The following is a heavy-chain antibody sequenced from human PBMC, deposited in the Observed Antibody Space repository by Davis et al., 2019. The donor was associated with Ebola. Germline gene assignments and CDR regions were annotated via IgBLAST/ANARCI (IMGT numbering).Heavy chain of an antibody. V-gene: IGHV4-59*12. J-gene: IGHJ5*02. CDR3: ARAKRRIAARRLSFWFDP. Sequence: MPSETLSLTCTVSGGSISSYYWSWIRQPPGKGLEWIGYIYYSGSTNYNPSLKSRVTISVDTSKNQFSLKLSSVTAADTAVYYCARAKRRIAARRLSFWFDPWGQGTLVTVSS. D-gene: IGHD6-6*01. CDR1: GGSISSYY. CDR2: IYYSGST.